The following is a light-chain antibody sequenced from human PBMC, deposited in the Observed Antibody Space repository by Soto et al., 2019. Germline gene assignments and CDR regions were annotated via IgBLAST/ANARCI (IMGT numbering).Light chain of an antibody. J-gene: IGKJ2*01. CDR3: QQYGSSSYT. CDR1: QSVSSSY. Sequence: EIVLTQSPGTLSLSPGERATLSCRASQSVSSSYLAWYQQKPGQAPRLLIYGASSRATGIPDRFSGSGSGTDVTITSSRLEPEDFAVYYCQQYGSSSYTFGQGTKMEIK. CDR2: GAS. V-gene: IGKV3-20*01.